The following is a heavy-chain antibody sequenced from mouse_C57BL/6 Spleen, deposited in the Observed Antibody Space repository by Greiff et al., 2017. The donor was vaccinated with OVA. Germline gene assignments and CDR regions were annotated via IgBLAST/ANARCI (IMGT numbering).Heavy chain of an antibody. CDR2: IDPETGGT. D-gene: IGHD1-1*01. CDR3: TNIYYYGSSYAAY. CDR1: GYTFTDYE. V-gene: IGHV1-15*01. J-gene: IGHJ3*01. Sequence: QVQLQQSGAELVRPGASVTLSCKASGYTFTDYEMHWVKQTPVHGLEWIGAIDPETGGTAYNQKFKGKAILTADKSSSTAYMELRSLTSEDSAVYYCTNIYYYGSSYAAYWGQGTLFTVSA.